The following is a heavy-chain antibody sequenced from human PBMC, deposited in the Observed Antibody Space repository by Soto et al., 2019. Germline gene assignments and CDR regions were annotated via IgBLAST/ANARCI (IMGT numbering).Heavy chain of an antibody. Sequence: VNLVESGGGLVNPGGSLRLSCAASGFDLTSYSMNWVRQAPGKGLEWVSSINEDSSYIYYAHSLRGRFTIARDNAKESLYLQMNSLRAEDTAVYYCVRDFGWYFRSGYMDVWGDGATVTVSS. CDR3: VRDFGWYFRSGYMDV. V-gene: IGHV3-21*01. CDR1: GFDLTSYS. J-gene: IGHJ6*03. CDR2: INEDSSYI. D-gene: IGHD3-3*01.